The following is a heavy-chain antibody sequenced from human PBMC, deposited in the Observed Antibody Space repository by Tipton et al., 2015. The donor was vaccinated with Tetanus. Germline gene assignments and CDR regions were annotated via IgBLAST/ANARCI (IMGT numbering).Heavy chain of an antibody. V-gene: IGHV1-18*01. D-gene: IGHD2-21*02. CDR1: GYTFMSCG. CDR2: ISPYNGYT. J-gene: IGHJ4*02. Sequence: QVQLVQSGVEVKEPGASANVSCKASGYTFMSCGISWVRQAPGQGLEWMGWISPYNGYTKYAEKFQDRITVTKDSSTSTVYMELRSLRSDDTALYYCAREDYVTAVDYWGQGTLVTVSS. CDR3: AREDYVTAVDY.